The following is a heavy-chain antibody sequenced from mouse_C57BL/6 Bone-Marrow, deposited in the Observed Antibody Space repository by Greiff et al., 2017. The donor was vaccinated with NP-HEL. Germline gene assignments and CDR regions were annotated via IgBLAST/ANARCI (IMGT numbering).Heavy chain of an antibody. CDR3: ARKGFGSSYPYFDY. CDR2: ISYDGSN. CDR1: GYSITSGYY. V-gene: IGHV3-6*01. J-gene: IGHJ2*02. D-gene: IGHD1-1*01. Sequence: EESGPGLVKPSQSLSLTCSVTGYSITSGYYWNWIRQFPGNKLEWMGYISYDGSNNYNPSLKNRISITRDTSKNQFFLKLNSVTTEDTATYYCARKGFGSSYPYFDYWGQGTSLTVSS.